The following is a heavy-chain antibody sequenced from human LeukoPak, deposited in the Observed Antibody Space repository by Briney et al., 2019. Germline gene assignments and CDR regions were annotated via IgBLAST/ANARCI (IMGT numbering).Heavy chain of an antibody. CDR2: AIPILGIA. CDR3: ARDIVVVVAATPYYFDY. Sequence: SVKVSCKASGGIFSSYTFNWVRQAPGQGLEWMGRAIPILGIATYAQKFQGRITITADKSTSTAYMELSSLRSEDTAVYYCARDIVVVVAATPYYFDYWGQGTLVTVSS. J-gene: IGHJ4*02. V-gene: IGHV1-69*04. D-gene: IGHD2-15*01. CDR1: GGIFSSYT.